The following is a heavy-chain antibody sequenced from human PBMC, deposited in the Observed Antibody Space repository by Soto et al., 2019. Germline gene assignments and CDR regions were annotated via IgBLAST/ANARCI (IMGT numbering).Heavy chain of an antibody. CDR3: ARQFHDNRGGGYFYYGLDV. CDR1: GYSFSNYW. CDR2: IYPADSDT. J-gene: IGHJ6*02. V-gene: IGHV5-51*01. Sequence: PGESLKISCEGSGYSFSNYWIAWVRQMPGKGLEWMGIIYPADSDTRYSPSFQGQVAISADKYISTAYLQWSSLKASDTAIYCCARQFHDNRGGGYFYYGLDVWGQGTTVTVSS. D-gene: IGHD2-15*01.